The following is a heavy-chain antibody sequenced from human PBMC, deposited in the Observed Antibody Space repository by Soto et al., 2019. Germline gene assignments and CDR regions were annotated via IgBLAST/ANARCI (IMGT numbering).Heavy chain of an antibody. D-gene: IGHD3-10*01. Sequence: GESLKISCKGSGYSFTSYWIGWVRQMPWKGLEWMGIIYPGDSDTRYSPSFQGQVTISADKSISTAYLQWSSLKASDTAMYYCAGGGVRGVITRTRDYYGMDAWGQGTTVTV. J-gene: IGHJ6*02. CDR3: AGGGVRGVITRTRDYYGMDA. CDR2: IYPGDSDT. V-gene: IGHV5-51*01. CDR1: GYSFTSYW.